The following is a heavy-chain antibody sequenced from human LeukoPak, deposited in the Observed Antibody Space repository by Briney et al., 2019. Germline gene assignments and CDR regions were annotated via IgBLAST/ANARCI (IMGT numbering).Heavy chain of an antibody. CDR1: GFTFSSYS. D-gene: IGHD5-24*01. CDR2: ISSSSSTI. CDR3: ARARVEMATISDYFDY. V-gene: IGHV3-48*04. J-gene: IGHJ4*02. Sequence: GGSLRLSCAASGFTFSSYSMNWVRQAPGKGLEWVSYISSSSSTIYYADSVKGRFTISRDNAKNSLYLQMNSLRAEDTAVYYCARARVEMATISDYFDYWGQGALVTVSS.